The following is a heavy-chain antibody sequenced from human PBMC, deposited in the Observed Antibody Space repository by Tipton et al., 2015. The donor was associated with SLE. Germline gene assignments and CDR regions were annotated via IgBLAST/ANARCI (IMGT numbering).Heavy chain of an antibody. D-gene: IGHD6-13*01. J-gene: IGHJ5*02. CDR2: INPSGGST. CDR1: GYTFTSYY. CDR3: ARGRAAAGTDLNWFDP. V-gene: IGHV1-46*01. Sequence: QLVQSGAEVKKPGASVKVSCKASGYTFTSYYMHWVRQAPGQGLEWMGIINPSGGSTSYAQKFQGRVTITRDTSASTAYMELSSLRSEDTAVYYCARGRAAAGTDLNWFDPWGQGTLVTVSS.